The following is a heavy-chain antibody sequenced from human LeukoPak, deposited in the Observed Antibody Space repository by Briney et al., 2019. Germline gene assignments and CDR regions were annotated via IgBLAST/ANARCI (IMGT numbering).Heavy chain of an antibody. Sequence: GGSLRLSCAASEFTFSDYYMSWIRQAPGKGLEWVSYISSSGSTIYYADSVKGRFTISRDNSKNTLYLQMNSLRAEDTAVYYCARDKAEQWLASFDYWGQGTLVTVSS. D-gene: IGHD6-19*01. V-gene: IGHV3-11*04. CDR2: ISSSGSTI. CDR3: ARDKAEQWLASFDY. J-gene: IGHJ4*02. CDR1: EFTFSDYY.